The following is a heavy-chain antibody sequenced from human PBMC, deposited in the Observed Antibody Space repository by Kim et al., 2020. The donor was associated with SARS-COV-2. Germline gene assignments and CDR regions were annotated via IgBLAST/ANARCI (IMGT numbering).Heavy chain of an antibody. V-gene: IGHV4-34*01. Sequence: NPPLKSRVTIAAETTKNRFSLKLSSGAAADTAVYYCARWYSSSSVDWFDPWGQGTLVTVSS. CDR3: ARWYSSSSVDWFDP. J-gene: IGHJ5*02. D-gene: IGHD6-6*01.